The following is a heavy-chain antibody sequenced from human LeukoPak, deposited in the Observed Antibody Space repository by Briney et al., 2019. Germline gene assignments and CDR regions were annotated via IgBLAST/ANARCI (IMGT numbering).Heavy chain of an antibody. Sequence: SETLSLTCTVSGGSISSYYWSWIRQPPGKGLEWIGYIYYSGSTYYNPSLKSRVTISVDTSKNQFSLKLSSVTAADTAVYYCAREKAARPGDYYYGMDVWGQGTTVTVSS. CDR2: IYYSGST. CDR1: GGSISSYY. V-gene: IGHV4-30-4*08. J-gene: IGHJ6*02. CDR3: AREKAARPGDYYYGMDV. D-gene: IGHD6-6*01.